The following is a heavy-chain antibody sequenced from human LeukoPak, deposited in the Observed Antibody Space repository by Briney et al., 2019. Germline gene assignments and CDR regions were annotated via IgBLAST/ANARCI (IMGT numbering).Heavy chain of an antibody. CDR2: INHSGSN. V-gene: IGHV4-34*01. J-gene: IGHJ4*02. Sequence: SETLSLTCAVYGGSFSGYYWSWIRQPPGKGLELIGEINHSGSNNYNPSLKSRVTISVDTSKNQFSLKLSSVTAADTAVYYCARGKRGYSYANDYWGQGTLVTVSS. CDR1: GGSFSGYY. CDR3: ARGKRGYSYANDY. D-gene: IGHD5-18*01.